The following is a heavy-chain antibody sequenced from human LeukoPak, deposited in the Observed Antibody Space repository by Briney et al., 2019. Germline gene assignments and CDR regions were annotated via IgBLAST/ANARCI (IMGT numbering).Heavy chain of an antibody. J-gene: IGHJ3*02. V-gene: IGHV4-59*08. Sequence: SETLSLTCTVSGGSITSFYWSWIRQPPGKGLEWIGYIYNSGSTNYNPSLKSRVAISVDTSKNQFSLKLSSVTAADTAVYYCARRLNDILTGFMAFDIWGRGTMVTVSS. D-gene: IGHD3-9*01. CDR1: GGSITSFY. CDR2: IYNSGST. CDR3: ARRLNDILTGFMAFDI.